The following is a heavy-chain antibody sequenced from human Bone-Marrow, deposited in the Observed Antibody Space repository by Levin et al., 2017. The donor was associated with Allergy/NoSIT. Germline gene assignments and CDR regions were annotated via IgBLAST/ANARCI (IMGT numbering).Heavy chain of an antibody. CDR1: GGTFSSYA. D-gene: IGHD5-12*01. CDR3: ARENVDIVATRRRGDYYGMDV. Sequence: SVKVSCKASGGTFSSYAISWVRQAPGQGLEWMGGIIPIFGTANYAQKFQGRVTITADESTSTAYMELSSLRSEDTAVYYCARENVDIVATRRRGDYYGMDVWGQGTTVTVSS. J-gene: IGHJ6*02. CDR2: IIPIFGTA. V-gene: IGHV1-69*13.